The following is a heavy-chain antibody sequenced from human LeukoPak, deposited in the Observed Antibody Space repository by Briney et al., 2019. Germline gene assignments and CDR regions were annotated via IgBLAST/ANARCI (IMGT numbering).Heavy chain of an antibody. J-gene: IGHJ4*02. CDR2: ISTYNGNT. CDR1: GYTFTSYG. V-gene: IGHV1-18*01. D-gene: IGHD3-9*01. Sequence: ASVTVSCKASGYTFTSYGISWVRQAPGQGLEWMGWISTYNGNTNYAQTLQGRLTMTTDTSTSTAYMELRSLRSDDTAVYYCARGVTLRYFDWSQRAFDYWGQGTLVTVSS. CDR3: ARGVTLRYFDWSQRAFDY.